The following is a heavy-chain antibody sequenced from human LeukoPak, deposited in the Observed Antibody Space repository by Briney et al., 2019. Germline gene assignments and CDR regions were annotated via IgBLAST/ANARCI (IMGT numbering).Heavy chain of an antibody. CDR2: INHSGST. Sequence: SETLSLTCAVYGGSFSGYYWSWIRQPPGKGLEWIGEINHSGSTNYNPSLKSRVTISVDTSKNQFSLKLSSVTAADTAVYYCARVKYYYGSGSPKYYFDYWGQGTLVTVSS. D-gene: IGHD3-10*01. CDR3: ARVKYYYGSGSPKYYFDY. V-gene: IGHV4-34*01. CDR1: GGSFSGYY. J-gene: IGHJ4*02.